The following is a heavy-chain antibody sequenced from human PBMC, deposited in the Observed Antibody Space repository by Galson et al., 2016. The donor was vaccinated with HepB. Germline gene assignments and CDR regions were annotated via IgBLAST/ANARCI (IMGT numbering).Heavy chain of an antibody. J-gene: IGHJ4*02. CDR2: IYVGDNK. CDR1: GFTVTNYY. CDR3: ARYKVGVNSLDC. D-gene: IGHD1-14*01. Sequence: SLRLSCAASGFTVTNYYMNWVRQAPGKGLEWISVIYVGDNKNYADSVKGRFAISRDKSRNTLFLQLNGMRDEDTATYYCARYKVGVNSLDCWGQGTLVTVSS. V-gene: IGHV3-53*01.